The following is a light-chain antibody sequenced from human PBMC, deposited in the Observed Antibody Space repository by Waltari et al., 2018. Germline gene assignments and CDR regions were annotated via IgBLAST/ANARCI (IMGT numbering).Light chain of an antibody. CDR3: VTWDDSLSGAV. J-gene: IGLJ7*01. CDR1: SSNIGINY. CDR2: KNN. V-gene: IGLV1-47*01. Sequence: QSVLTQPPSASGTPGQRVTISCSGSSSNIGINYVYWYQQLPGTAPKLLIYKNNPRPSGVPDRFSGSKSGTSASLAISGLRSEDEADYYCVTWDDSLSGAVFGGGTQLTVL.